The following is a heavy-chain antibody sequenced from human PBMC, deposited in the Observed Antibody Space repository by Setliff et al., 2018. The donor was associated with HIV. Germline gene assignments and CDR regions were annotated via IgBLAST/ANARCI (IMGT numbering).Heavy chain of an antibody. V-gene: IGHV4-39*01. CDR1: GGSLSGSSYY. CDR2: IFHAGST. CDR3: ARSLAYCSGGGCSSGNYYYMDV. D-gene: IGHD2-15*01. Sequence: LSLTCTVSGGSLSGSSYYWGWIRQSPEKGLEWIGSIFHAGSTYYNPSLKSRVTLSVDTSENQYSLKLTSLIAADTAVYYCARSLAYCSGGGCSSGNYYYMDVWGKGTTVTVSS. J-gene: IGHJ6*03.